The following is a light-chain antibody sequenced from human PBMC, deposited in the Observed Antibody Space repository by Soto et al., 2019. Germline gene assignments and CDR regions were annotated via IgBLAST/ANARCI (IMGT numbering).Light chain of an antibody. CDR1: SSNIGSNT. V-gene: IGLV1-44*01. CDR3: AAWDDSLNGYV. Sequence: QLVLTQPPSASGTPGQRVTISCSGSSSNIGSNTVNWHQQLPGTAPKLLIHANNQRPSGVPDRFSGSKSGTSASLAISWLQSEEADYYCAAWDDSLNGYVFGTGTKLTVL. J-gene: IGLJ1*01. CDR2: ANN.